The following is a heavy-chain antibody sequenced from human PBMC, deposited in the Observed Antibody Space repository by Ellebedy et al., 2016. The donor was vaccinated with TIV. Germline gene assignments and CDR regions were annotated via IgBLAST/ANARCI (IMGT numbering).Heavy chain of an antibody. V-gene: IGHV1-46*01. CDR3: ARPRGGGYYYDSSGGAFDI. CDR2: VNPSSGST. Sequence: AASVKVSCKAPGYTFTSYYIHWVRQAPGEGLEWMGIVNPSSGSTTYAQKFQGRVTMTRDPSTSTVYMELSSLRSADTAMYYCARPRGGGYYYDSSGGAFDIWGQGTMVTVSS. D-gene: IGHD3-22*01. CDR1: GYTFTSYY. J-gene: IGHJ3*02.